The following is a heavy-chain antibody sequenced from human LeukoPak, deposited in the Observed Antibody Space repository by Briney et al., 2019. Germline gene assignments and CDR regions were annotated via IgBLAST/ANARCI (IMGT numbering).Heavy chain of an antibody. CDR1: GGSFSGYY. J-gene: IGHJ6*02. D-gene: IGHD5-12*01. Sequence: PSETLSLTCAVCGGSFSGYYWSWVRQPPGKGLEWIGEINHSGSTNYNPSLKSRVTISVDTSKNQFSLKLSSVTAADTAVYYCARVQWLRSLYYYYGMDVWGQGTTVTVSS. CDR3: ARVQWLRSLYYYYGMDV. V-gene: IGHV4-34*01. CDR2: INHSGST.